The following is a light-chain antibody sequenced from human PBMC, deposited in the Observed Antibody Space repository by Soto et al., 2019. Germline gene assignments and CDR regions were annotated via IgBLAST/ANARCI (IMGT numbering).Light chain of an antibody. CDR3: HQYICFTYT. CDR1: QDVTASY. V-gene: IGKV3-20*01. Sequence: IVLTQSPGTLSLSPGERATLSCRASQDVTASYLAWYQQKLGQPPRLLIYGASRRATGIPDRFSGSGSGTVFLRSISTLDPEDFAGYYCHQYICFTYTFGHGTKAELK. CDR2: GAS. J-gene: IGKJ2*01.